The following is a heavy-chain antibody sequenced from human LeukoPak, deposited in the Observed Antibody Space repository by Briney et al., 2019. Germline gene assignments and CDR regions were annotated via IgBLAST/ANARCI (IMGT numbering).Heavy chain of an antibody. CDR3: ARALSGHSSGWSYMDV. CDR1: GFTFSSYS. D-gene: IGHD6-19*01. V-gene: IGHV3-21*01. J-gene: IGHJ6*03. CDR2: ISSSSSYI. Sequence: GGSLRLSCAASGFTFSSYSMNWVRQAPGKGLEWVSSISSSSSYIYYADSVKGRFTISRDNAKNSLYLQMNSLRAEDTAVYYCARALSGHSSGWSYMDVWGKGTTVTVSS.